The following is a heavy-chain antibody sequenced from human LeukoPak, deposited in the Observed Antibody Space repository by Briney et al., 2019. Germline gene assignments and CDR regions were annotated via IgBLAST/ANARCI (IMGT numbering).Heavy chain of an antibody. CDR1: GGSISSDNW. V-gene: IGHV4-4*02. J-gene: IGHJ4*02. Sequence: SETLSLTCAVSGGSISSDNWWTWVRQPPGKGLEWIGEIYHTGRSNYNPSLKSRVSMSVDKSKNQFSLTLSSVTAADTALYYCVRGLYGSDSYWGQGSLVTVSS. CDR2: IYHTGRS. D-gene: IGHD1-26*01. CDR3: VRGLYGSDSY.